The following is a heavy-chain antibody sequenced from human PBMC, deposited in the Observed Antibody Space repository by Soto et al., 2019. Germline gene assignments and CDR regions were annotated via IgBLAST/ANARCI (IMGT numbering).Heavy chain of an antibody. J-gene: IGHJ4*02. CDR3: ARRKMGYFGSGSYYTRTFDY. Sequence: QVQLVQSGAEVKKPGASVKVSCKASGYTFTSYDINWVRQATGQGLEWMGWTNPNSGNTGYAQKFQGRDTMTRNTSISTAYMELSSLRSEDTAVYYCARRKMGYFGSGSYYTRTFDYWGQGTLVTVSS. CDR1: GYTFTSYD. CDR2: TNPNSGNT. V-gene: IGHV1-8*02. D-gene: IGHD3-10*01.